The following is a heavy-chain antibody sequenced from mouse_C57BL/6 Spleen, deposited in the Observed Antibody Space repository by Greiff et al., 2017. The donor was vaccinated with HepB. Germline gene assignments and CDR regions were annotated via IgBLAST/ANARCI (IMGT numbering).Heavy chain of an antibody. CDR2: IYPGSGST. CDR1: GYTFTSYW. J-gene: IGHJ3*01. CDR3: ARHYYGSSYLFAY. D-gene: IGHD1-1*01. V-gene: IGHV1-55*01. Sequence: QVQLQQPGAELVKPGASVKMSCKASGYTFTSYWITWVKQRPGQGLEWIGDIYPGSGSTNYNEKFKSKAPLTVDTSSSTAYMQLSSLTSEDSAVYYCARHYYGSSYLFAYWGQGTLVTVSA.